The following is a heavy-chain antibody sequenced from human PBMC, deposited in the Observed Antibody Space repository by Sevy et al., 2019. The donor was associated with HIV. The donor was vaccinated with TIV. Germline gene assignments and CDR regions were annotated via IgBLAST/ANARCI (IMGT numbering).Heavy chain of an antibody. V-gene: IGHV3-33*01. CDR1: GFTFSSYG. CDR2: IWYDGSNK. J-gene: IGHJ4*02. D-gene: IGHD3-10*01. CDR3: ARGQELWFGELSSWFSYFDY. Sequence: GGSLRLSCAASGFTFSSYGMHWVRQAPGKGLEWVAVIWYDGSNKYYADSVKGRFTISRDNSKNTLYLQMNSLRAEDTAVYYCARGQELWFGELSSWFSYFDYWGQGTLVTVSS.